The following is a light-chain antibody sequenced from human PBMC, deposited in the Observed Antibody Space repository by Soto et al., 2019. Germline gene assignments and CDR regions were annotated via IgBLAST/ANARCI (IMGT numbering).Light chain of an antibody. CDR2: GAS. CDR3: QQYNNWPRT. J-gene: IGKJ1*01. CDR1: QSVSSN. V-gene: IGKV3-15*01. Sequence: EIVMTQSPATLSFSPGERATLSCRASQSVSSNLAWYQQKPGQAPRLLIYGASTRATGTPARFSGSGSGTEFTLTISSLQSEDFAVYYCQQYNNWPRTFGQGTKVDIK.